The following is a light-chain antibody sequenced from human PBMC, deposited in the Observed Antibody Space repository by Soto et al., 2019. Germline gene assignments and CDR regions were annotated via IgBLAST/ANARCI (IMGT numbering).Light chain of an antibody. CDR1: SSDVGSYNY. CDR3: SSYATSRDVV. J-gene: IGLJ2*01. CDR2: EVS. V-gene: IGLV2-14*03. Sequence: QSALTQPASVSGSPGQSITISCTGTSSDVGSYNYVSWYQQHPGKAPKLMIYEVSDRPSGVSNRFSGSKSGNTASLTISGFQGEDEADYYCSSYATSRDVVFGGGTK.